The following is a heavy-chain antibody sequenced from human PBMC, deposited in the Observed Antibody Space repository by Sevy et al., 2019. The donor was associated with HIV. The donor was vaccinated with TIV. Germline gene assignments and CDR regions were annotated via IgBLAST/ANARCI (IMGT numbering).Heavy chain of an antibody. CDR3: TRDTWELLTGIAYYYSGMDV. D-gene: IGHD1-26*01. CDR2: ISPYDGDT. Sequence: ASVKVSCQSSGYNFNIYTIHWVRQARGQGLEWVGRISPYDGDTDYAHNFHGRVSLTMDTSTSTAYLGLTSLRSDDTAVYFCTRDTWELLTGIAYYYSGMDVWAKGPRSPSP. J-gene: IGHJ6*02. V-gene: IGHV1-18*01. CDR1: GYNFNIYT.